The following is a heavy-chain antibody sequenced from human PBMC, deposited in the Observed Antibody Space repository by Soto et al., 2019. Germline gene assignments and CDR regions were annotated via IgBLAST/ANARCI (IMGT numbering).Heavy chain of an antibody. V-gene: IGHV1-2*04. CDR3: ARGYILTASVLFDY. D-gene: IGHD3-9*01. CDR2: INPNRGDT. CDR1: GYTFIDYY. J-gene: IGHJ4*02. Sequence: ASVKVSCKASGYTFIDYYIHWVRQAPGQGLEWMGWINPNRGDTNYAQKFQGWVTMTRDTSISTVYMELSSLRSEDTAVYYCARGYILTASVLFDYWGQGTLVTVSS.